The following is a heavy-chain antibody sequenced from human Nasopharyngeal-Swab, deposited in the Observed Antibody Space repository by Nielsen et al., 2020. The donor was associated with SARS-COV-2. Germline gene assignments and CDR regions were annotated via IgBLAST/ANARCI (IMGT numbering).Heavy chain of an antibody. CDR3: AKDGMYYDFWSGYSTVMEAYYYYYMDV. J-gene: IGHJ6*03. D-gene: IGHD3-3*01. CDR2: ISYDGSNK. V-gene: IGHV3-30*18. Sequence: WSRQPPGKGLEWVAVISYDGSNKYYADSVKGRFTISRDNSKNTLYLQMNSLRAEDTAVYYCAKDGMYYDFWSGYSTVMEAYYYYYMDVWGKGTTVTVSS.